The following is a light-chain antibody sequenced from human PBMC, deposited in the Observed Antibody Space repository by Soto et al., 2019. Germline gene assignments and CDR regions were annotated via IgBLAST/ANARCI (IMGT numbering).Light chain of an antibody. V-gene: IGKV3-20*01. Sequence: EIVLTQSPGTVSLSPGERATLSCRASQSVSSGFLAWYQQKLGQAPRLLVYDASSRATGIPDRFSGSGSGTDFTLTISRLEPVDFAVYFCQQYGSSPLTVGPGTKVDIK. CDR1: QSVSSGF. J-gene: IGKJ3*01. CDR3: QQYGSSPLT. CDR2: DAS.